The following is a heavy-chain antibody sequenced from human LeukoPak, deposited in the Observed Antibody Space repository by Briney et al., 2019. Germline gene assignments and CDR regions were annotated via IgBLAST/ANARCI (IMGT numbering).Heavy chain of an antibody. CDR2: IYYSGNT. Sequence: KTSETLSLTCTVSGGSITSYYYTWIRQPPGKGLEWIGYIYYSGNTNYNPSLKSRVTMSLDMSKNQFSLRLTSVTAADTAVYYCARKDSVTSIDYWGQGTLVTVSS. CDR3: ARKDSVTSIDY. J-gene: IGHJ4*01. CDR1: GGSITSYY. V-gene: IGHV4-59*01. D-gene: IGHD2-15*01.